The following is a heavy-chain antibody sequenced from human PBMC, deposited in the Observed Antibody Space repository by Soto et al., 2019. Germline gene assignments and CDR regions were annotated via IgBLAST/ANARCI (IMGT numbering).Heavy chain of an antibody. D-gene: IGHD2-2*01. J-gene: IGHJ5*02. CDR3: ARLHCDSPNCVPLDP. Sequence: QLQLQESGPGLVKPSETLSLTCTVSGGSISDDTYYWGWTRQPPGKGLEWIGSIYYSGTSSYNPSLKSRVTMSVDTSKKQLSLRLSSVTAADTAVYYCARLHCDSPNCVPLDPWGQGTLVIVSS. CDR2: IYYSGTS. CDR1: GGSISDDTYY. V-gene: IGHV4-39*01.